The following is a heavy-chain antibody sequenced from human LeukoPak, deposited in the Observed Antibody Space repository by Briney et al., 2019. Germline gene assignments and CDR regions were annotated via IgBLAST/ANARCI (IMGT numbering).Heavy chain of an antibody. CDR3: ARGPLNGVLRYFDWLP. CDR1: GYTFTSYD. D-gene: IGHD3-9*01. J-gene: IGHJ4*02. CDR2: MNPSSGNT. V-gene: IGHV1-8*01. Sequence: ASVKVSCKASGYTFTSYDINWVRQATGQGLEWMGWMNPSSGNTGYAQKFQGRVTMTRNTSISTAYMELSSLRSEDTAVYYCARGPLNGVLRYFDWLPWGQGTLVTVSS.